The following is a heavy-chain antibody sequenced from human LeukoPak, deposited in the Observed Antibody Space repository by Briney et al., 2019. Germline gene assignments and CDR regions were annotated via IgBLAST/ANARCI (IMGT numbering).Heavy chain of an antibody. Sequence: PSETLSLTCTVSVGSVSSGSYYWSWIRQPPGKGLEWIGYIYYSGSTNYNPSLKSRVTISVDTSKNQFSLKLSSVTAADTAVYYCARVMGVFDYWGQGTLVTVSS. CDR3: ARVMGVFDY. J-gene: IGHJ4*02. CDR2: IYYSGST. V-gene: IGHV4-61*01. CDR1: VGSVSSGSYY. D-gene: IGHD2-8*01.